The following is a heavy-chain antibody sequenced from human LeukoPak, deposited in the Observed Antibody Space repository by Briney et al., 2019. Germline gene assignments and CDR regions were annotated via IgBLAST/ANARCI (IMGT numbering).Heavy chain of an antibody. CDR2: IIPIFGTA. CDR3: ARDMPKTTIFGVVIDDYYYYGMDV. Sequence: RASVTVSCKASGGTFSSYAISWVRQAPGQGLEWMGGIIPIFGTANYAQKFQGRVTITADESTSTAYMELSSLRSEDTAVYYCARDMPKTTIFGVVIDDYYYYGMDVWGQGTTVTVSS. V-gene: IGHV1-69*13. CDR1: GGTFSSYA. J-gene: IGHJ6*02. D-gene: IGHD3-3*01.